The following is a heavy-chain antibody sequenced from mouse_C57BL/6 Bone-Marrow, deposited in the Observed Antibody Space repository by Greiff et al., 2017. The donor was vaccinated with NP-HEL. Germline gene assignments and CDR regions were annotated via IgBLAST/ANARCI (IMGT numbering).Heavy chain of an antibody. J-gene: IGHJ4*01. D-gene: IGHD2-5*01. CDR2: ISRGSSTI. CDR1: GFTFSDYG. CDR3: AGRGSNYDPLDAMDY. Sequence: VQLQQSGGGLVKPGGSLKLSCAASGFTFSDYGMHWVRQAPEKGLEWVAYISRGSSTIYYADTVKGRFTISRDNAKNTLFLQMTSLRSEDTAMYDCAGRGSNYDPLDAMDYWGQGTSVTVSS. V-gene: IGHV5-17*01.